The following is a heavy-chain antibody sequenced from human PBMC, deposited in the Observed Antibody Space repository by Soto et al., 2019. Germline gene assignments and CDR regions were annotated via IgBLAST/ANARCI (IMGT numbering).Heavy chain of an antibody. CDR1: GYTFTGYY. J-gene: IGHJ6*03. D-gene: IGHD3-3*01. CDR2: INPNSGGT. Sequence: ASVKVSCKASGYTFTGYYMHWVRQAPGQGLEWMGWINPNSGGTNYAQKFQGWVTMTRDTSISTAYMELSRLRSDDTAVYYCARDRSPIGTTIFGVGYYYYYYMDVWGKGTTVTVSS. CDR3: ARDRSPIGTTIFGVGYYYYYYMDV. V-gene: IGHV1-2*04.